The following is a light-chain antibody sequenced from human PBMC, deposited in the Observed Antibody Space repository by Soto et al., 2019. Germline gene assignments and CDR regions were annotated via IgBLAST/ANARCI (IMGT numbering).Light chain of an antibody. CDR2: AAS. J-gene: IGKJ3*01. Sequence: DMQLTQSPSFLSASVGDRVSITCRASQDISSSFAWYQQKPGKVPKLLIYAASTLQSGVPSRFSGSGSGTESTLTISSLQPEDFATYYCQQLSSYLFTFGPGTKVD. CDR3: QQLSSYLFT. CDR1: QDISSS. V-gene: IGKV1-9*01.